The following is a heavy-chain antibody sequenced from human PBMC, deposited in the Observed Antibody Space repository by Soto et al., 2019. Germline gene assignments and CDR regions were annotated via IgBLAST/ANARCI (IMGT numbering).Heavy chain of an antibody. V-gene: IGHV4-59*01. J-gene: IGHJ4*02. CDR1: GGSISSSD. CDR3: ASIRTYGYWYFDY. D-gene: IGHD5-18*01. Sequence: TKSQKWPASGGSISSSDGILLLQSPGKGMEWIGNIDYSGSTNYNPSLKSRVTISVDTSKKQFSLKLRSVTGADTVGDYCASIRTYGYWYFDYCGQGTLVTGSA. CDR2: IDYSGST.